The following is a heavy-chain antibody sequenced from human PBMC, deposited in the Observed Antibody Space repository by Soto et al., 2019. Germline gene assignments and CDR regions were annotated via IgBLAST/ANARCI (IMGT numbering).Heavy chain of an antibody. D-gene: IGHD3-3*01. CDR2: IIPMLDRT. V-gene: IGHV1-69*08. J-gene: IGHJ4*02. CDR1: GGSFNSFH. Sequence: QVQLVQSGAEVKRPGSSVKVSCKSSGGSFNSFHLNWVRQAPGQGLEWMGRIIPMLDRTQYAQMFQGRVTITADKSTSTAYMEMSGLESVDTAVYYCARGTVTLFGVVTPPDYWGQGTLVTVSS. CDR3: ARGTVTLFGVVTPPDY.